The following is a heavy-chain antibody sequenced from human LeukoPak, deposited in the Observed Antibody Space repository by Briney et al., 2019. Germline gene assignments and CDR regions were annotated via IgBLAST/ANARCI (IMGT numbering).Heavy chain of an antibody. CDR3: ARDQYDTWSRRGNFDS. CDR1: GFTFGKYW. CDR2: IKLDGSEK. Sequence: GRSLRLSCVASGFTFGKYWMSWVRQAPGKGLEWVANIKLDGSEKNYVDPVKGRFTISRDNTKNSLYLQMNSLRAEDTAVFYCARDQYDTWSRRGNFDSWGQGTLVIVSS. V-gene: IGHV3-7*03. D-gene: IGHD3-3*01. J-gene: IGHJ4*02.